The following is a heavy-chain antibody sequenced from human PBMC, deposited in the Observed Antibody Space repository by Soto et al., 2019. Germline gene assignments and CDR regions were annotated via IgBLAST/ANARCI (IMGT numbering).Heavy chain of an antibody. CDR1: GGSISSYY. V-gene: IGHV4-59*08. CDR2: IYYSGTT. CDR3: ARQTRNIWNAIKAIDY. Sequence: PSETLSLTCTVSGGSISSYYWGWIRQRPGKGQEWIGYIYYSGTTTYNPSINLRVTISVDTSKNQFSLKLSSVTAADTAVYYCARQTRNIWNAIKAIDYWGQGTLVTVSS. D-gene: IGHD1-1*01. J-gene: IGHJ4*02.